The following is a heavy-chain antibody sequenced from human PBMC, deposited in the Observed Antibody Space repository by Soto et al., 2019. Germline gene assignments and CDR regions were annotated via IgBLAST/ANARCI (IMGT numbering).Heavy chain of an antibody. D-gene: IGHD2-8*01. J-gene: IGHJ5*02. CDR3: MRQLGVDADNWFHP. Sequence: GESLKISCVGSGYSFTSYWIGWVRQMPGKGLEWMGTIYPGDSDTRYSPSFQGQVTISADKSINTAYLQWSSLKASDTAMYYCMRQLGVDADNWFHPWGQGTLVTVSS. V-gene: IGHV5-51*01. CDR2: IYPGDSDT. CDR1: GYSFTSYW.